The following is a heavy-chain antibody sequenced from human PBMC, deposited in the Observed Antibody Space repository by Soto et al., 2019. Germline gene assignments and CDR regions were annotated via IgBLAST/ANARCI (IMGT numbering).Heavy chain of an antibody. CDR3: ARVRMWGSYRYIDY. CDR1: GFTFSSYG. D-gene: IGHD3-16*02. CDR2: IWYDGSNK. J-gene: IGHJ4*02. V-gene: IGHV3-33*01. Sequence: QVQLVESGGGVVQPGRSLRLSCAASGFTFSSYGMHWVRQAPGKGLEWVAVIWYDGSNKYYADSVKGRFTISRDNSKNTLYLQMNSLRAEDTAVYYCARVRMWGSYRYIDYWGQGTLVTVSS.